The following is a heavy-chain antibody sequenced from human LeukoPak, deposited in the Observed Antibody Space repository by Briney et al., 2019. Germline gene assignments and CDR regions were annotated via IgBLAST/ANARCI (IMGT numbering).Heavy chain of an antibody. D-gene: IGHD3-10*01. Sequence: GGSLRLSCAASGFTFSDYYMSWIRQAPGKGLEWVSYISSSGSTIYYADSVKGRFTISRDNAKNSLYLQMNSLRAEDTAVYYCARDRRYYGSGTKYTGHYFDYWGQGTLVTVSS. CDR2: ISSSGSTI. CDR3: ARDRRYYGSGTKYTGHYFDY. V-gene: IGHV3-11*01. J-gene: IGHJ4*02. CDR1: GFTFSDYY.